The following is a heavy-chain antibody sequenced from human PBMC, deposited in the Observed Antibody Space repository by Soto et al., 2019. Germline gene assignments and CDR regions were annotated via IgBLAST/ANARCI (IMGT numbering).Heavy chain of an antibody. CDR2: ISYDGSNK. CDR3: ARSKPRLNLYYYYGMDV. CDR1: GFTFSSYA. V-gene: IGHV3-30-3*01. J-gene: IGHJ6*02. Sequence: GGSLRLSCAASGFTFSSYAMHWVRQAPGKGLEWVAVISYDGSNKYYADSVKGRFTISRDNSKNTLYLQMNSLRAEDTAVYYCARSKPRLNLYYYYGMDVWGQGTTVTVSS.